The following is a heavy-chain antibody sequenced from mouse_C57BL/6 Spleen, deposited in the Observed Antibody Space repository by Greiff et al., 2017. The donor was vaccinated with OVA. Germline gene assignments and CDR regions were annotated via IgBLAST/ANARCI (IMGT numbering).Heavy chain of an antibody. J-gene: IGHJ3*01. CDR2: IDPEDGET. CDR1: GFNIKDYY. D-gene: IGHD1-1*02. Sequence: EVQLVESGAELVKPGASVKLSCTASGFNIKDYYMHWVKQRTEQGLEWIGRIDPEDGETKYAPKFQGKATITADTSSNTAYLQLSSLTSEDTAVYYCATMADDLAWFAYWGQGTLVTVSA. V-gene: IGHV14-2*01. CDR3: ATMADDLAWFAY.